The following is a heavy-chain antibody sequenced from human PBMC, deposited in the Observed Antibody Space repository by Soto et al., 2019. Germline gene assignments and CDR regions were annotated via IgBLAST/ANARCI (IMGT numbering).Heavy chain of an antibody. V-gene: IGHV4-61*01. Sequence: QVQLQESGPGLVKPSETLSLTCTVSGGSVSSGSYYWSWIRQPPGKGLEWIGYIYYSGSTHYNPSLMSRVTISVDTSKNQFSLKLSSVTAADTAVYYCARGIEGWYQGRYYYGMDVWGQGTTVTVSS. D-gene: IGHD6-19*01. CDR3: ARGIEGWYQGRYYYGMDV. CDR2: IYYSGST. CDR1: GGSVSSGSYY. J-gene: IGHJ6*02.